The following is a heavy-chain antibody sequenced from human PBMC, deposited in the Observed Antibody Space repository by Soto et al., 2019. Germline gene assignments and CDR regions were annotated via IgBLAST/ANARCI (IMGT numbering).Heavy chain of an antibody. V-gene: IGHV1-46*01. J-gene: IGHJ6*02. CDR1: GYTFTSYY. Sequence: ASVKVSCKASGYTFTSYYMHWVRQAPGQGLEWMGIINPSGGSTSYAQKFQGRVTMTRDTSTGTVYMELSSLRSEDTAVYYCARGDYDILTGYYGSYYYYYGMDVWGQGTTVTVSS. D-gene: IGHD3-9*01. CDR3: ARGDYDILTGYYGSYYYYYGMDV. CDR2: INPSGGST.